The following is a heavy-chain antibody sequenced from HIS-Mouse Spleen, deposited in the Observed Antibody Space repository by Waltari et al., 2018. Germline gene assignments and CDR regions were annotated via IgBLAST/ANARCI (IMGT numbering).Heavy chain of an antibody. CDR2: ISYDGSNK. D-gene: IGHD6-19*01. Sequence: QVQLVESGGGVVQPGRSLRLSCAASGFTFSSYAMHWVRQAPGKGLEWVAVISYDGSNKYYADSVKGRFTIARDNSKNTLYLQMNSLRAEDTAVYYCARVNGIAVAGTDAFYIWGQGTMVTVSS. CDR3: ARVNGIAVAGTDAFYI. J-gene: IGHJ3*02. V-gene: IGHV3-30-3*01. CDR1: GFTFSSYA.